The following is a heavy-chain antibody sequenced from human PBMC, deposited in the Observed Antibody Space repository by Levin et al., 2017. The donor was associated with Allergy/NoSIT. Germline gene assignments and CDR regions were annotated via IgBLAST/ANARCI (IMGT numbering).Heavy chain of an antibody. V-gene: IGHV5-51*01. CDR3: GRRTLVGAADN. D-gene: IGHD1-26*01. J-gene: IGHJ4*02. CDR1: GYTFTSYW. Sequence: EASVKVSCKASGYTFTSYWIGWVRHTPGKGLEWMGIIYPADSDTRYSPSFEGQVTISADKSITTAYLQWSSLKASDTPTGYCGRRTLVGAADNWRQGTLVTVSS. CDR2: IYPADSDT.